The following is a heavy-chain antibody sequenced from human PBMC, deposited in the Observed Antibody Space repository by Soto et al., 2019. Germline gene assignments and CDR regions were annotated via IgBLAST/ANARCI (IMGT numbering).Heavy chain of an antibody. D-gene: IGHD4-17*01. CDR2: ISAYNGNT. CDR3: AREMADTVTTSGLDY. V-gene: IGHV1-18*01. J-gene: IGHJ4*02. Sequence: QVQLVQSGAEVKKPGASVKVSCKASGHTFTSYGISWVRQAPGQGLEWMGWISAYNGNTNYAQKLQGRVTMTTDTSTSTAYMELRSLRSDDTAVYYCAREMADTVTTSGLDYWGQGTLVTVSS. CDR1: GHTFTSYG.